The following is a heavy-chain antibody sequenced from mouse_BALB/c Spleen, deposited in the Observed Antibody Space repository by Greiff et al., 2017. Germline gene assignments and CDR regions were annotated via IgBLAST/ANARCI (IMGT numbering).Heavy chain of an antibody. CDR2: IYPGDGDT. J-gene: IGHJ2*01. V-gene: IGHV1-80*01. CDR1: GFAFSSYW. CDR3: ARKTFDY. Sequence: VKLVESGAELVRPGSSVKISCKASGFAFSSYWMNWVKQRPGQGLEWIGQIYPGDGDTNYNGKFKGKSTLTTDKSSSTAYMQLGSLTSEDSAVYFCARKTFDYWGQGTTLTVSS.